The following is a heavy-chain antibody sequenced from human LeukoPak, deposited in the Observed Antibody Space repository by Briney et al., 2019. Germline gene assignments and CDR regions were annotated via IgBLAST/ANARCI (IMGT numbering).Heavy chain of an antibody. J-gene: IGHJ4*02. V-gene: IGHV3-21*01. D-gene: IGHD6-19*01. CDR1: GFTFSSYS. CDR2: ISSSSSYI. Sequence: GGSLRLSCAASGFTFSSYSMNWVRQAPGKGLEWVSSISSSSSYIYYADSVKGRFTISRDNAKNSLYLQMNSLRAEDTAAYYCAREPTYTNSWYTSCDYWGQGTLVTVSS. CDR3: AREPTYTNSWYTSCDY.